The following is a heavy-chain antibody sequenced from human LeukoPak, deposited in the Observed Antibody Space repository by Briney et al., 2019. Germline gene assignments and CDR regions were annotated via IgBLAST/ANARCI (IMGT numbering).Heavy chain of an antibody. D-gene: IGHD2-2*01. J-gene: IGHJ6*03. CDR2: ISSSSSTI. Sequence: GGSLRLSCAASGFTFSSYAMSWVRQAPGKGLEWVSYISSSSSTIYYADSVKGRFTISRDNAKNSLYLQMNSLRAEDTAVYYCARLEGYCSSTSCYLYYYYMDVWGKGTTVTVSS. CDR3: ARLEGYCSSTSCYLYYYYMDV. CDR1: GFTFSSYA. V-gene: IGHV3-48*01.